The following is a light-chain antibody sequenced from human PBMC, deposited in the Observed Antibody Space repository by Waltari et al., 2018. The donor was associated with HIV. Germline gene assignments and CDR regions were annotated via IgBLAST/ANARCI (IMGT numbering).Light chain of an antibody. Sequence: DIVMTQSPDSLAVSLGERATIHCQSSLSISHNSNNKNYLAWYQQKPGQPPRLLIYGASARESGVPDRFSGSGSGTSFSLSISSLQAEDVAVYFCQQYYSSPRTFGQGTKVEIK. CDR1: LSISHNSNNKNY. CDR3: QQYYSSPRT. CDR2: GAS. V-gene: IGKV4-1*01. J-gene: IGKJ1*01.